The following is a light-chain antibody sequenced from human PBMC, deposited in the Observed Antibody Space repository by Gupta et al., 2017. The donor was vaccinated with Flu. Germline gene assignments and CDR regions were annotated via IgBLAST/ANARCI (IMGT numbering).Light chain of an antibody. CDR1: QSVRSN. CDR2: GAS. J-gene: IGKJ4*01. CDR3: QQYKNWPPLT. Sequence: ATLSVSPGERATRSCRASQSVRSNLDWYKQKPCQAPRLLIYGASTRDTGIPARFSGSGSGKELTLTISSRQSEDFAVYYCQQYKNWPPLTFGGGTKVEFK. V-gene: IGKV3-15*01.